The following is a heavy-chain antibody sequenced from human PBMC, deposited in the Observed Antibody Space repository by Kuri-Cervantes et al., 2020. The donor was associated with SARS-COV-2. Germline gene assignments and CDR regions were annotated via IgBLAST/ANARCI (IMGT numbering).Heavy chain of an antibody. J-gene: IGHJ4*02. CDR2: IKQDGSEK. D-gene: IGHD2-15*01. V-gene: IGHV3-7*03. CDR3: AKDIFAGSGSSSYDY. Sequence: GESLKISCAASGFTFSSYWMSWVRQAPGKGLEWVANIKQDGSEKYYVDSVKGRFTISRDNAKNSLYLQMNSLRPEDTALYYCAKDIFAGSGSSSYDYWGQGTLVTVSS. CDR1: GFTFSSYW.